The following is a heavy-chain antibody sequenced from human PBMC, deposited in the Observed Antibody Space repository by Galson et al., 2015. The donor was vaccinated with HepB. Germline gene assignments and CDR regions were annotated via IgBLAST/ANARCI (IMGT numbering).Heavy chain of an antibody. CDR1: GYTFTSYY. Sequence: SVKVSCKASGYTFTSYYIHWVRQAPGQGLEWMGWINPNSGGTNYAQKFQGRVTMTRDTSISTAYMELRRLRSNDTAVYYCAIYGDYSYFDYWGQGTLVTVSS. J-gene: IGHJ4*02. CDR2: INPNSGGT. V-gene: IGHV1-2*02. D-gene: IGHD4-17*01. CDR3: AIYGDYSYFDY.